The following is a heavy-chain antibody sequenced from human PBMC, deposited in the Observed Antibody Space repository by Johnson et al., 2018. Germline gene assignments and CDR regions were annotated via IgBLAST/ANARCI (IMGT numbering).Heavy chain of an antibody. V-gene: IGHV1-69*12. CDR1: GGTFSSYA. CDR2: IIPMFETA. Sequence: VQLVQSGAEVKKPGSSVKVPCKASGGTFSSYAINWVRQAPGQGLEWMGGIIPMFETAHYAQKFQGRVTITADESSRTAYMELSSLRSEDTAVYYCARGEQGLVPYYYYYGMDGWGQGTTVNVSS. J-gene: IGHJ6*02. CDR3: ARGEQGLVPYYYYYGMDG. D-gene: IGHD6-19*01.